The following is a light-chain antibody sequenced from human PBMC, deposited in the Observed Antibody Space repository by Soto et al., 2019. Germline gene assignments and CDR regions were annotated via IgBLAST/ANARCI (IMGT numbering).Light chain of an antibody. J-gene: IGKJ3*01. CDR2: GAF. Sequence: RVLPQSPGTLSLSPGGRATLSCMASQSVSSSYLAWYQQKPGQAPRLLIYGAFNRATGIPDRFSGSGSGTDFTLTFSRLEPEDFAVYYCQQYGDSPATFGPGTKVDIK. V-gene: IGKV3-20*01. CDR1: QSVSSSY. CDR3: QQYGDSPAT.